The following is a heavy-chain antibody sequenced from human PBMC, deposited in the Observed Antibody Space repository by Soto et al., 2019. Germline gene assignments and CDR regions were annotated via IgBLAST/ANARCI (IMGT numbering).Heavy chain of an antibody. Sequence: QVPLVQSGAEVKKPGASVKVSCKASGYTFTSYAMHWVRQAPGQRLEWMGWINAGNGNTKYSQKFQGRVTITRDTSASTAYMELSSLRSEDTAVYYCARDMYYYDSSGYHHYYYGMDVWGQGTTVTVSS. CDR2: INAGNGNT. V-gene: IGHV1-3*01. CDR3: ARDMYYYDSSGYHHYYYGMDV. J-gene: IGHJ6*02. CDR1: GYTFTSYA. D-gene: IGHD3-22*01.